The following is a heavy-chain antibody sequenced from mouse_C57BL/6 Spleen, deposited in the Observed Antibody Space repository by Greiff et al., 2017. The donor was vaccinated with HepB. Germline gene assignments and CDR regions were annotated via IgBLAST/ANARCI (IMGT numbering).Heavy chain of an antibody. CDR1: GYTFTSYW. V-gene: IGHV1-7*01. CDR3: ARSRGNYVWYFDV. D-gene: IGHD2-1*01. CDR2: INPSSGYT. Sequence: VQLQESGAELAKPGASVKLSCKASGYTFTSYWMLWVKQRPGQGLEWIGYINPSSGYTKYNQKFKDKATLTADKSSSTAYMQLSSLTYEDSAVYYCARSRGNYVWYFDVWGTGTTVTVSS. J-gene: IGHJ1*03.